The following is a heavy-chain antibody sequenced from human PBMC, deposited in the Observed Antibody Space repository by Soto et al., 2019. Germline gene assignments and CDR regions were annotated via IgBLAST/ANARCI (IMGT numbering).Heavy chain of an antibody. CDR3: ARESHYYDTRGYYHD. V-gene: IGHV4-30-4*08. D-gene: IGHD3-22*01. CDR2: IYYTGST. Sequence: SETLSLTCTVSGDSISRGGYYWSWIRQHPGKGLEWIGYIYYTGSTYYNPSLKSRVTLSADTSTNQLSRKLSSVTAADTAVYFCARESHYYDTRGYYHDGGQGTLVTASS. CDR1: GDSISRGGYY. J-gene: IGHJ4*02.